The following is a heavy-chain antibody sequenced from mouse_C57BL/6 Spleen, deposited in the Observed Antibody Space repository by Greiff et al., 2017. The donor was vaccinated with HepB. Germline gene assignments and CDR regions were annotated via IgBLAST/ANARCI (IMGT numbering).Heavy chain of an antibody. D-gene: IGHD2-3*01. CDR3: ARKGPDGYYVSYAMDY. CDR1: GFSLSTSGMG. J-gene: IGHJ4*01. Sequence: QVTLKVSGPGILQSSQTLSLTCSFSGFSLSTSGMGVSWIRQPSGKGLEWLAHIYWDDDKRYNPSLKSRLTISKDTSRNQVFLKITSVDTADTATYYCARKGPDGYYVSYAMDYWGQGTSVTVSS. V-gene: IGHV8-12*01. CDR2: IYWDDDK.